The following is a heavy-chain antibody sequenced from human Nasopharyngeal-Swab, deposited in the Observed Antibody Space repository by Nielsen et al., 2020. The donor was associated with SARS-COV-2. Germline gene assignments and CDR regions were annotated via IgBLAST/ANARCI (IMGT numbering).Heavy chain of an antibody. CDR1: GFTFSSYE. D-gene: IGHD4-17*01. CDR3: AKRSRGLYGDYGH. J-gene: IGHJ4*02. V-gene: IGHV3-23*01. CDR2: ISGSGGST. Sequence: GGSLRLSCAASGFTFSSYEMNWVRQAPGKGLEWVSAISGSGGSTYYADSVKGRFTISRDNSKNTLYLQMNSLRAEDTAVYYCAKRSRGLYGDYGHWGQGTLVTVSS.